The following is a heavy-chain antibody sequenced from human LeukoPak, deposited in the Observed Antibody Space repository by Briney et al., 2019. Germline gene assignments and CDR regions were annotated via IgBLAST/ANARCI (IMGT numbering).Heavy chain of an antibody. Sequence: ASVKVSCKASGYTFTSYAMNWVRQAPGQGLEWMGWINTNTGNPTYAQGFTGRFVFSLDTSVSTAYLQISRLKAEDTAVYYCARTVAVAGSDAFDIWGQGTMVTVSS. CDR3: ARTVAVAGSDAFDI. J-gene: IGHJ3*02. V-gene: IGHV7-4-1*02. CDR2: INTNTGNP. CDR1: GYTFTSYA. D-gene: IGHD6-19*01.